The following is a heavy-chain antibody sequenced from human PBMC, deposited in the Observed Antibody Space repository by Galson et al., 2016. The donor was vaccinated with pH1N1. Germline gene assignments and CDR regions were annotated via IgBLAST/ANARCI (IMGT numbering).Heavy chain of an antibody. V-gene: IGHV3-7*03. CDR3: ARVTSGGFGLVIIPFPYYFDY. CDR2: ITEDGSEN. CDR1: GFTFSCYW. Sequence: SLRLSCAASGFTFSCYWMSWFRQAPGKGLEWVATITEDGSENYYVESVKGRFTISRDTAKNSLFLQMSSLGPDDTAVYYCARVTSGGFGLVIIPFPYYFDYWGQGTLVTVSS. D-gene: IGHD3/OR15-3a*01. J-gene: IGHJ4*02.